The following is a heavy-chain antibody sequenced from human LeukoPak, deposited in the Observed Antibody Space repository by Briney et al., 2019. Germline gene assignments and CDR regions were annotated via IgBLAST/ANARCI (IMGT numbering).Heavy chain of an antibody. CDR3: ARQGIAANWFDP. CDR1: GGSISSYY. Sequence: SETLSLTCTVSGGSISSYYWSWIRQPPGKGLEWIGYIYYSGSTNYNPSLKSRVTISVDTSKNQFSLKLSSVTAADTAVYYCARQGIAANWFDPWGQGTLVTVSS. CDR2: IYYSGST. V-gene: IGHV4-59*08. J-gene: IGHJ5*02. D-gene: IGHD6-13*01.